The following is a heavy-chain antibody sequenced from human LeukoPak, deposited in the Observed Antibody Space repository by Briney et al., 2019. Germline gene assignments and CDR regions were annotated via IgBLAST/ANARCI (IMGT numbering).Heavy chain of an antibody. J-gene: IGHJ5*02. CDR2: ISAYNGNT. CDR1: GYTFTSYG. Sequence: ASVKVSCKASGYTFTSYGISWVRQAPGQGLAWMGWISAYNGNTNYAQKLQGRVTMTTDTSTSTAYMELRSLRSDDTAVYYCARDMDPHYYDSSGSQNWFDPWGQGTLVTVSS. D-gene: IGHD3-22*01. CDR3: ARDMDPHYYDSSGSQNWFDP. V-gene: IGHV1-18*01.